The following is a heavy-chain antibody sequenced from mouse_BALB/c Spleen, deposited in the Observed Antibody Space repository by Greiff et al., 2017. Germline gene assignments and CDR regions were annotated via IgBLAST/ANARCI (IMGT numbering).Heavy chain of an antibody. V-gene: IGHV2-9*02. D-gene: IGHD1-1*01. CDR2: IWAGGST. Sequence: VHLVESGPGLVAPSQSLSITCTVSGFSLTSYGVHWVRQPPGKGLEWLGVIWAGGSTNYNSALMSRLSISKDNSKSQVFLKMNSLQTDDTAMYYCARDRYWLFAYWGQGTLVTVSA. CDR1: GFSLTSYG. J-gene: IGHJ3*01. CDR3: ARDRYWLFAY.